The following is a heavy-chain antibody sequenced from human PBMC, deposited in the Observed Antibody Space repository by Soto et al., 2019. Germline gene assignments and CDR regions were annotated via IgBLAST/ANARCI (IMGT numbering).Heavy chain of an antibody. J-gene: IGHJ6*02. D-gene: IGHD3-10*01. CDR1: GFSFSTFD. Sequence: GGALRLSCAGSGFSFSTFDMHWVRQATGKSLEWAASVGKDGDIYYGGSLEGRFTISRDNGKNSLSLHMNSLRAEDTAVYYCGRDRLLRHLVRGITKASYSGVDVWGQGTTVTVSS. V-gene: IGHV3-13*01. CDR2: VGKDGDI. CDR3: GRDRLLRHLVRGITKASYSGVDV.